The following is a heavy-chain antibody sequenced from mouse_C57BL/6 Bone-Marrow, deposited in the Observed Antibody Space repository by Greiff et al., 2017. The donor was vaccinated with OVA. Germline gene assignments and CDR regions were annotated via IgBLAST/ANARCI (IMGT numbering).Heavy chain of an antibody. CDR1: GYTFTSYW. CDR2: IYPGSGST. V-gene: IGHV1-55*01. CDR3: ARSVFITTVVSNWYFDV. D-gene: IGHD1-1*01. J-gene: IGHJ1*03. Sequence: VQRVESGAELVKPGASVKMSCKASGYTFTSYWITWVKQRPGQGLEWIGDIYPGSGSTNYNEKFKSKATLTVDTSSSTAYMQLSSLTSEDSAVYYCARSVFITTVVSNWYFDVWGTGTTVTVSS.